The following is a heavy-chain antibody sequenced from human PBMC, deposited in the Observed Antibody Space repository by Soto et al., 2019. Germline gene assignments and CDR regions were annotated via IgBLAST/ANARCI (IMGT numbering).Heavy chain of an antibody. V-gene: IGHV3-7*03. CDR2: IKQDGSEK. Sequence: GGSLRLSCAACGFTFSSYWMSWVRQAPGKGLEWVANIKQDGSEKYYVDSVKGRFTISRDNAKNSLYLQMNSLRAEDTAVYYCARAAYYYDSSGYHPLYYFDYWGQGTLVTVSS. CDR1: GFTFSSYW. J-gene: IGHJ4*02. D-gene: IGHD3-22*01. CDR3: ARAAYYYDSSGYHPLYYFDY.